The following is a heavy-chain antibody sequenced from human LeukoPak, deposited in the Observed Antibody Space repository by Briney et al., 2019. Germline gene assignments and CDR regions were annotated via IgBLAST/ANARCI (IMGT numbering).Heavy chain of an antibody. CDR1: GYTFTGYY. CDR2: INPNSGGA. V-gene: IGHV1-2*02. J-gene: IGHJ4*02. D-gene: IGHD1-26*01. CDR3: AREAPGSYYSDY. Sequence: GASVKVSCKASGYTFTGYYMHWVRPAPGQGLEWMGWINPNSGGANYAQKFQGRVTMTRDTSISTVYMELSRLRSDDTAVYYCAREAPGSYYSDYWGQGTLVTVSS.